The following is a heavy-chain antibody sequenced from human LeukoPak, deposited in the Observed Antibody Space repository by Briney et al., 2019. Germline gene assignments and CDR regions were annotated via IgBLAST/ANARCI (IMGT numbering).Heavy chain of an antibody. D-gene: IGHD6-13*01. V-gene: IGHV4-34*01. J-gene: IGHJ3*01. CDR2: INHSGST. CDR1: GGSFSGYY. CDR3: ARDSSRDLAFDV. Sequence: SETLSLTCAVYGGSFSGYYWSWIRQPPGKGLEWIGEINHSGSTNYNPSLKSRVTISLDTSKNQVSLRLSSVIAADTALYYCARDSSRDLAFDVWGQGTMVTVSS.